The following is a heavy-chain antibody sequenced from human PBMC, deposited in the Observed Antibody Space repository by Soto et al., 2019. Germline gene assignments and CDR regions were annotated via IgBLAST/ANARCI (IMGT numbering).Heavy chain of an antibody. CDR3: TRDRGGSLNWFDP. Sequence: QVQLVESGGGVVQPGRSLRLSCAASGFTFSNYAMHWVRQAPGKGLEWVAVIWDDGSHKYYADSMKGRFTISRDNSKNTLYRQMTSLRVDDTAVYYCTRDRGGSLNWFDPWGQGTLVTVSS. CDR2: IWDDGSHK. V-gene: IGHV3-33*01. J-gene: IGHJ5*02. D-gene: IGHD3-16*01. CDR1: GFTFSNYA.